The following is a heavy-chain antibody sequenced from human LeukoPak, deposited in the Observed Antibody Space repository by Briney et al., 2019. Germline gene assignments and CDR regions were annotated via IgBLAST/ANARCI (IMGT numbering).Heavy chain of an antibody. D-gene: IGHD2-2*01. CDR2: INPNSGGT. CDR3: AREVARSGYAEYSFDY. Sequence: GASVKVSCKASGYTFTGYYMHWVRQAPGQGLEWMGWINPNSGGTNYAQKFQGRVTMTRDTSISTAYMELSRLRSDDTAVYYCAREVARSGYAEYSFDYWGQGTLVTVSS. V-gene: IGHV1-2*02. CDR1: GYTFTGYY. J-gene: IGHJ4*02.